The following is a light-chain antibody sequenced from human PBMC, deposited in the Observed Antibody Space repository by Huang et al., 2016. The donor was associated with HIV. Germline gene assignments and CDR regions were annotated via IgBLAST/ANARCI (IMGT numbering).Light chain of an antibody. V-gene: IGKV3-15*01. J-gene: IGKJ2*01. Sequence: EIVMTQSPATLSVSPGERATLSCRASQSVSSNLAWYQQKPGQAPRLLIYGASTRATGIPARFIGSGSGTEFTLTISSLQSEDFAVHYCQQYNKWPMYTFGQGTKLEIK. CDR3: QQYNKWPMYT. CDR1: QSVSSN. CDR2: GAS.